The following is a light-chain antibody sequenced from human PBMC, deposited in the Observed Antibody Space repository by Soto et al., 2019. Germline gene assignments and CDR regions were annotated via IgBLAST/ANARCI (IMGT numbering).Light chain of an antibody. J-gene: IGKJ1*01. V-gene: IGKV3-11*01. CDR1: QSVSTL. CDR3: QQRSNWPWT. CDR2: GAT. Sequence: EIVMTQSPATLSVSPGERATLSCRASQSVSTLLAWYQQKPGQAPRLLIHGATTRATGIPARFSGSGSGTDFTLTISSLEPEDFAVYYCQQRSNWPWTFGQGTKVDIK.